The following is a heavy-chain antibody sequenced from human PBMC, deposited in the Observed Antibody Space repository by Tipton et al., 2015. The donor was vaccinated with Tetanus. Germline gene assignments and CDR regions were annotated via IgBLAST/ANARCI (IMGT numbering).Heavy chain of an antibody. CDR1: GGSITSGAYL. Sequence: TLSLTCAVSGGSITSGAYLWGWIRQPPGKGLEWIGYIYHSGSPYYNPSLKSRVTLSVDTSMNQFSLQLSSATAADTGVYYCAREPAATGTSLFDYWGQGALVTVSS. V-gene: IGHV4-30-2*01. D-gene: IGHD6-13*01. CDR3: AREPAATGTSLFDY. CDR2: IYHSGSP. J-gene: IGHJ4*02.